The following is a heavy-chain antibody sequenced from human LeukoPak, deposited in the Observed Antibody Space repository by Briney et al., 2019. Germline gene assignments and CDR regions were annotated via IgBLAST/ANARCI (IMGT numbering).Heavy chain of an antibody. J-gene: IGHJ4*02. V-gene: IGHV4-39*01. CDR2: INYGGTT. Sequence: SETLSLTCTVSGGSISSSNYFWSWIRQPPGQELEWIASINYGGTTYYNPSLKSRVTISVDTSKNQFSLRLTSVTAADTAVYLCARYVVYGSGKYYFDYWGQGSLVSVSP. CDR1: GGSISSSNYF. CDR3: ARYVVYGSGKYYFDY. D-gene: IGHD3-10*01.